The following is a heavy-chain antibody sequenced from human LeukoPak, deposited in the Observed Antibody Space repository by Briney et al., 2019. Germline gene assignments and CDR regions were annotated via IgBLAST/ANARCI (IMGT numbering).Heavy chain of an antibody. Sequence: PSETLSLTCTVSGVSISSGSYYWSWIRQPPGKGLEWIGYIYYSGSTNYNPSLKSRVTISVDTSKNQFSLKLSSVTAADTAVYYCARATGEYQLLPYNWFDPWGQGTLVTVSS. D-gene: IGHD2-2*01. CDR3: ARATGEYQLLPYNWFDP. J-gene: IGHJ5*02. CDR2: IYYSGST. V-gene: IGHV4-61*01. CDR1: GVSISSGSYY.